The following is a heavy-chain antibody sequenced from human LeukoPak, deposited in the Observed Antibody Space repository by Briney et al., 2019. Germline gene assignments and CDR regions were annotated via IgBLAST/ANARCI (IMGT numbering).Heavy chain of an antibody. Sequence: SETLSLTCTVSGASISSSTDYWGWIRQPPGTGLEWIANIYYSGSTNYNPSLKSRVTISVDTSKNQFSLKLSSVTAADTAVYYCARAPGYRPKQYYYYYYMDVWGKGTTVTVSS. CDR2: IYYSGST. CDR1: GASISSSTDY. CDR3: ARAPGYRPKQYYYYYYMDV. J-gene: IGHJ6*03. V-gene: IGHV4-39*07. D-gene: IGHD5-24*01.